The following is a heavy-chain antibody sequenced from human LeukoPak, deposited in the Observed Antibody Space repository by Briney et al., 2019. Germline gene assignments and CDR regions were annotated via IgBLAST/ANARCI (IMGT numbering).Heavy chain of an antibody. CDR3: VRCGYSSGWYRN. J-gene: IGHJ4*02. Sequence: GGSLRLSCAASDFSVSTNYMSWVRQAPGKGLEWVSVVLSSGAAYYADSVKSRFTISRDNSKNNLFLQMNIMTAEDTAIYYCVRCGYSSGWYRNWGQGTLVIVSS. CDR1: DFSVSTNY. CDR2: VLSSGAA. V-gene: IGHV3-53*01. D-gene: IGHD6-19*01.